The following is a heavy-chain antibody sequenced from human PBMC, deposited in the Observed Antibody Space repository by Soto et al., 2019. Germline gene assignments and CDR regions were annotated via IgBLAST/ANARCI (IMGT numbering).Heavy chain of an antibody. CDR3: ARGGDYGDYPGGFVCDI. V-gene: IGHV4-39*01. Sequence: SETLSLTCTVSGGSISSSSYYWGWIRQPPGQGLEWIGSIYYSGSTYYNPSLKSRVTISVDTSKNQFSLKLSSVTAADTAVYYCARGGDYGDYPGGFVCDIWGQGTMVTVSS. J-gene: IGHJ3*02. D-gene: IGHD4-17*01. CDR1: GGSISSSSYY. CDR2: IYYSGST.